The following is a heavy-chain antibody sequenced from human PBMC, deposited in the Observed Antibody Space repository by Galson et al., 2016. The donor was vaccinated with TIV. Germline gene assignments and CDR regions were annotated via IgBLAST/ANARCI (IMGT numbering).Heavy chain of an antibody. V-gene: IGHV3-49*03. CDR2: ITSKTYGATT. Sequence: SLRLSCAASGFTFGHYAVNWFRQAPGKGLEWVGFITSKTYGATTEYDASVKGRFTISRDDSRNIAYLQMTSLKTEDTAVYYCTRTAMGSTRNAFDIWGQGTVVTVSS. CDR1: GFTFGHYA. J-gene: IGHJ3*02. D-gene: IGHD1-1*01. CDR3: TRTAMGSTRNAFDI.